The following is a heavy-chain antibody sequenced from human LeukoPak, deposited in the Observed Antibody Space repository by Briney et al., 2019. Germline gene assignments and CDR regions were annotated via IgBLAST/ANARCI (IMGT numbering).Heavy chain of an antibody. CDR2: ISTSGGSA. D-gene: IGHD3-22*01. CDR1: GFTFSSYA. CDR3: ASGYYDSKRNFDY. V-gene: IGHV3-23*01. Sequence: GGSLRLSCAASGFTFSSYAMSWVRRAPGKGLEGVSGISTSGGSASYADSVKGRFTISRDNAKNSLYLQMNSLRAEDTAVYYCASGYYDSKRNFDYWGQGTLVTVSS. J-gene: IGHJ4*02.